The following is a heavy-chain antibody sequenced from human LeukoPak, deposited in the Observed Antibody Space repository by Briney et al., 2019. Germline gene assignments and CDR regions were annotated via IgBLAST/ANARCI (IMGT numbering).Heavy chain of an antibody. J-gene: IGHJ4*02. V-gene: IGHV1-2*02. CDR3: ARIRYCGGISCYYIDY. D-gene: IGHD2-2*01. CDR1: EYTFTGYY. Sequence: GASVKVSCKASEYTFTGYYIHWVRQAPGRGLEWMGWIDPNTGDSNYVQKFQGRVTMTRDTSISTAYMELSRLRSDDTAFYYCARIRYCGGISCYYIDYWGQGTLVIVSS. CDR2: IDPNTGDS.